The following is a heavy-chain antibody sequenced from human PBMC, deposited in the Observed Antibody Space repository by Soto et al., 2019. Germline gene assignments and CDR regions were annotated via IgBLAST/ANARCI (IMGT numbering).Heavy chain of an antibody. CDR2: IIPILDIA. CDR3: ARDNCSGGSCPYDY. Sequence: QVQLVQSGAEVKKPGSSVKVSCKASGGTFSSYTISWVRQAPGQGLEWMGRIIPILDIANYAQKFQGRVTITADKSTSTAYMELSSLRSEDTAVYYCARDNCSGGSCPYDYWGQGTLVTVSS. J-gene: IGHJ4*02. CDR1: GGTFSSYT. V-gene: IGHV1-69*08. D-gene: IGHD2-15*01.